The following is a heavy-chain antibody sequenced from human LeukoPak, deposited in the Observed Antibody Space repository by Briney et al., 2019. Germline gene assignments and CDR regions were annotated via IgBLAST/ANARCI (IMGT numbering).Heavy chain of an antibody. J-gene: IGHJ4*02. CDR3: AKDRYSYGYYDY. V-gene: IGHV3-23*01. D-gene: IGHD5-18*01. CDR2: ISGSGGST. Sequence: PPGGSLRLSCAASEFTFSSYAMSWVRQAPGKGLEWVSAISGSGGSTYYADSVKGRFTISRDNSKNTLYLQMNSLRAEDTAVYYCAKDRYSYGYYDYWGQGTLVTVCS. CDR1: EFTFSSYA.